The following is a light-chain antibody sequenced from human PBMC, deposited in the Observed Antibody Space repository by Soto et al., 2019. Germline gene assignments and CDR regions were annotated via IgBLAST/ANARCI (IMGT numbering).Light chain of an antibody. V-gene: IGKV4-1*01. Sequence: DIVMTQSPDSLAVSLGERATINCKSSQSLLYSSNNKNYLAWYQQKPGQPPKLLIYWASIRESGVPDRFSGSGSGTDFTLTISSLQAEDVAVYYCQQYFITPHTFGQGPKVDTK. CDR3: QQYFITPHT. J-gene: IGKJ1*01. CDR2: WAS. CDR1: QSLLYSSNNKNY.